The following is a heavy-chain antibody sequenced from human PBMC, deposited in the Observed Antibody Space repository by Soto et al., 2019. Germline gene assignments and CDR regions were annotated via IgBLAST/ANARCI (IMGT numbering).Heavy chain of an antibody. CDR2: ISAYNGNT. J-gene: IGHJ6*02. D-gene: IGHD6-19*01. CDR1: GYTFTSYG. V-gene: IGHV1-18*04. Sequence: GASVKVSCKASGYTFTSYGISWVRQAPGQGLEWMGWISAYNGNTKYAQKLQGRVTMTTDTSTSTAYMELRSLRSGDSAIYYCARGRWLYSGLDVWGQGTTVTVSS. CDR3: ARGRWLYSGLDV.